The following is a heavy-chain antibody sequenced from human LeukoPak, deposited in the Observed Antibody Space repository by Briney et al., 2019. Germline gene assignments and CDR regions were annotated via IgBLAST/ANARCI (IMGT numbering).Heavy chain of an antibody. CDR3: ARDPGHCSSTSCYPV. CDR1: GFTFSSYS. V-gene: IGHV3-21*01. Sequence: GGSLRLSCAASGFTFSSYSMNWVRQAPGKGLEWVSSISSSSSYIYYADSVKGRFTISRDNAKNSLYLQMNSLRAEDTAVYSCARDPGHCSSTSCYPVWGQGTTVTVSS. CDR2: ISSSSSYI. J-gene: IGHJ6*02. D-gene: IGHD2-2*01.